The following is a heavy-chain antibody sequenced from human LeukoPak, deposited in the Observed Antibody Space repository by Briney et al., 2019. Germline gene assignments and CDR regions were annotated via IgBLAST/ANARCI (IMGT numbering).Heavy chain of an antibody. J-gene: IGHJ4*02. CDR2: INHSGST. CDR1: GGSFSGYY. V-gene: IGHV4-34*01. CDR3: ARRAAACIPYYFDY. D-gene: IGHD6-13*01. Sequence: SETLSLTCAVYGGSFSGYYWSWIRQPPGKGLEWIGEINHSGSTNYNPSLKSRVTISVDTSKNQFSLKLSSVTAADTAVYYCARRAAACIPYYFDYWGQGTLVTVSS.